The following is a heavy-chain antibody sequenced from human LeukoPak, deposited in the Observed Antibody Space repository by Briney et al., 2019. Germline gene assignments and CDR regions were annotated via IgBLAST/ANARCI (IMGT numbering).Heavy chain of an antibody. CDR2: ISYDGSNK. CDR1: GFTFSSYA. Sequence: GGSLRLSCAASGFTFSSYAMHWVRQAPGKGLEWVAVISYDGSNKYYADSVKGRFTISRDNSKNTLYLQMNSLRAEDTAVYYCARALDPYCGGDCYTPLDYWGQGTLVTVSS. CDR3: ARALDPYCGGDCYTPLDY. J-gene: IGHJ4*02. V-gene: IGHV3-30-3*01. D-gene: IGHD2-21*01.